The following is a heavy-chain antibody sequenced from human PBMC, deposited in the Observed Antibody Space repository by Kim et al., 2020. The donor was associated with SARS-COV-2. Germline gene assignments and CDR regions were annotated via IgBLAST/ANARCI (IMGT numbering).Heavy chain of an antibody. CDR1: GGSFSVYY. D-gene: IGHD4-17*01. CDR2: INHSGST. J-gene: IGHJ6*02. CDR3: ARGRGGTTVVTLGLGYYYDYGMDV. V-gene: IGHV4-34*01. Sequence: SQTLSLTCAVYGGSFSVYYWSWIRQPPGKGLEWIGEINHSGSTNYNPPLKSRVTISLDTSKNQFSLKLSSVTAEGTAVYYCARGRGGTTVVTLGLGYYYDYGMDVWGQGTPVTVSS.